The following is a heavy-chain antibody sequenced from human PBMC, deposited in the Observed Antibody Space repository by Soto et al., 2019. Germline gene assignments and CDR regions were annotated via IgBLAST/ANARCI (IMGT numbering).Heavy chain of an antibody. Sequence: PSETLSLTCTVSGGSISSYYWSWIRQPPGKGLEWIGYIYYSGSTNYNPSLKSRVTISVDTSKNQFSLKLSSVTAADTAVYYCAIQSSGSSWYHFDYWARGTPVTVSA. J-gene: IGHJ4*02. CDR3: AIQSSGSSWYHFDY. D-gene: IGHD6-13*01. V-gene: IGHV4-59*08. CDR2: IYYSGST. CDR1: GGSISSYY.